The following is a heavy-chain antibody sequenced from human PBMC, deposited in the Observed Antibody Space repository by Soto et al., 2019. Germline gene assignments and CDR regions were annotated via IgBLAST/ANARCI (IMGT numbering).Heavy chain of an antibody. CDR2: IIYDGSNK. V-gene: IGHV3-30-3*01. CDR1: GFTFSSYA. J-gene: IGHJ4*02. Sequence: QVQLVESGGGVVQPGRSLRLSCAASGFTFSSYAMHWVRQAPGKGLEWVAVIIYDGSNKHYADSVQGRFTISRDNSKNTLYLQMNSLRAEDTAVYYCAAGLGNSGYDGRDYWGQGTLVTAST. D-gene: IGHD5-12*01. CDR3: AAGLGNSGYDGRDY.